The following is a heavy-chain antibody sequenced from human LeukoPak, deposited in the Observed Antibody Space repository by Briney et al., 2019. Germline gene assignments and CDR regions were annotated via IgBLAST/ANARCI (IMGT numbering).Heavy chain of an antibody. CDR1: GGTFSSYA. Sequence: ASVKVSCKASGGTFSSYAISWVRQAPGQGLEWMGWINTNTGNPTYAQGFTGRFVFSLDTSVSTAYLQISSLKAEDTAVYYCARLRVRGEPLLNYWGQGTLVTVSS. CDR2: INTNTGNP. CDR3: ARLRVRGEPLLNY. D-gene: IGHD3-10*01. V-gene: IGHV7-4-1*02. J-gene: IGHJ4*02.